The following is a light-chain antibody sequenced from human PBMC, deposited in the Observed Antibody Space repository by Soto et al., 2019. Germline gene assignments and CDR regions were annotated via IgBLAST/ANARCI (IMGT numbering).Light chain of an antibody. CDR2: GAS. V-gene: IGKV3-20*01. J-gene: IGKJ4*01. Sequence: DIVLTQSPGTLSLSPGERATLSCRASQSDSSSYLAWYQQKPGQAPRLLIYGASIRATGIPDRFSGSGSGTDFTLTISRLEPEDFAVYYCQQYGSSPLTFGGGTKVEIK. CDR1: QSDSSSY. CDR3: QQYGSSPLT.